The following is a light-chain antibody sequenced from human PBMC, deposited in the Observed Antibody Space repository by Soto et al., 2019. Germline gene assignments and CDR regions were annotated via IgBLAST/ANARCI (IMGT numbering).Light chain of an antibody. CDR1: SSDVGGYNY. CDR3: CSYAGSYTLGV. V-gene: IGLV2-11*01. Sequence: QSVLTQPRSVSGSPGQSVTISCTGTSSDVGGYNYVSWYQQHPGKAPKLMIYDVSKRPSGVPGRFSGSKSGNTASLTISGFQAEDEADYYCCSYAGSYTLGVFGGGTKLTVL. CDR2: DVS. J-gene: IGLJ2*01.